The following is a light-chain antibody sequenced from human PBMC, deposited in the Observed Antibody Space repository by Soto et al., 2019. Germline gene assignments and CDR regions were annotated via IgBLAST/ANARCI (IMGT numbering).Light chain of an antibody. CDR2: DAS. Sequence: EIVLTQFPATLSLSPGERATLSCRASQSVSSYLAWYQQKPGQAPRLLIYDASNRATGIPARFSGSGSGTDFTLTISSLEPEDFAVYYCQQRSNWPGTFGQGTKV. V-gene: IGKV3-11*01. J-gene: IGKJ1*01. CDR3: QQRSNWPGT. CDR1: QSVSSY.